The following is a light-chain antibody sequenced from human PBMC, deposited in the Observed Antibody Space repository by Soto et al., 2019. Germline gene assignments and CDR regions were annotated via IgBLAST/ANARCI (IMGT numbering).Light chain of an antibody. CDR2: AAS. CDR1: RAIRDY. J-gene: IGKJ1*01. V-gene: IGKV1-27*01. CDR3: QKYNSVPWT. Sequence: IKITQPQSSLSAPEETRATIPCRPGRAIRDYLAWYQQKPGKVPKLLIFAASTLQSGVPSRFRGSGSGTYFTLTISSLQPEDVATYYCQKYNSVPWTFGQGTKVEIK.